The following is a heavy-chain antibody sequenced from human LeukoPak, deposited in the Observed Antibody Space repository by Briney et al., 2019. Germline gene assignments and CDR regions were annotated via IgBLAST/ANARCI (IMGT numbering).Heavy chain of an antibody. J-gene: IGHJ6*03. CDR2: IKQDGSEK. D-gene: IGHD6-13*01. CDR1: GFTFSSYW. CDR3: ARGQDSSSWYAGYYYYMDV. V-gene: IGHV3-7*01. Sequence: GGSLRLSCAASGFTFSSYWMSWVRQAPGKGLEWVANIKQDGSEKYYVDSVKGRFTISRDNAKNSLYLQMNSLRAEDTAVYYCARGQDSSSWYAGYYYYMDVWGKGTTVTISS.